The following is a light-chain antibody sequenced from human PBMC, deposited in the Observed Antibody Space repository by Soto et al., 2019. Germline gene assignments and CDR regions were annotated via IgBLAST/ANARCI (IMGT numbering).Light chain of an antibody. CDR3: SSYAGGNILV. Sequence: QSVLTQPPSASGSPGQSVTISCSGTSTDVGGYNYVSWYQQHPAKAPKLMINEVSKPPSGVPDRFSGSKSGNTASLTVSGLQADEEADYYCSSYAGGNILVFGGGTKLTVL. V-gene: IGLV2-8*01. J-gene: IGLJ3*02. CDR1: STDVGGYNY. CDR2: EVS.